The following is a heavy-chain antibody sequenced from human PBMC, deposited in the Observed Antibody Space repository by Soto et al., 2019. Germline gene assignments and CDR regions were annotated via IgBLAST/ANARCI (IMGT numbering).Heavy chain of an antibody. CDR1: GGSFSSYY. CDR3: ARHEGGAAADRPLDY. V-gene: IGHV4-39*01. J-gene: IGHJ4*02. Sequence: PSETLSLTCAVYGGSFSSYYWGWIRQPPGKGLEWIASIYYSGRTHNNPAPKSRVTMSIDTYTNQFSLKMNSVTAADTAVYYCARHEGGAAADRPLDYWGQGTLVTVSS. D-gene: IGHD6-13*01. CDR2: IYYSGRT.